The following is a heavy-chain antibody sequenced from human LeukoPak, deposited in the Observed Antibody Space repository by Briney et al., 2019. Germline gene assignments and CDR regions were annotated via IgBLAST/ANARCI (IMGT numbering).Heavy chain of an antibody. CDR3: ARRDDSSGYHKIFDY. J-gene: IGHJ4*02. CDR2: INHSGST. Sequence: SETLSLTRTVSGGSISSYYWTWVRQPPGKGLEWIGEINHSGSTNYNPSLKSRVTISVDTSKNQFYLKLSSLTAADTAVYYCARRDDSSGYHKIFDYWGQGTLVTVSS. V-gene: IGHV4-34*01. CDR1: GGSISSYY. D-gene: IGHD3-22*01.